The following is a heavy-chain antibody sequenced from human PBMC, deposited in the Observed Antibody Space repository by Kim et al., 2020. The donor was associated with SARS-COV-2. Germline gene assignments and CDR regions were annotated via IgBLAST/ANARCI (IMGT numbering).Heavy chain of an antibody. Sequence: GGSLRLSCEASEFSFSTYSMNWVRQAPGKGLEWISYISSSSSSIYYADSVKGRFTISRDNAKNSLYLQMSGLRDEDTAVYYCASFSSTYVAKLFAFWGQG. CDR2: ISSSSSSI. J-gene: IGHJ4*02. CDR1: EFSFSTYS. D-gene: IGHD3-10*02. V-gene: IGHV3-48*02. CDR3: ASFSSTYVAKLFAF.